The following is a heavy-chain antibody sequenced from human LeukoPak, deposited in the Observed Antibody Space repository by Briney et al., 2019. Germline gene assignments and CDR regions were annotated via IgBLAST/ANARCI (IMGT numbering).Heavy chain of an antibody. Sequence: GGSLRLSCAASGFTFSSYWMHWVRQAPGKGLVWVSRINSDGSSTSYADSVKGRFTISRDNSKNTLYLQMNSLRAEDTAVYYCAKDKKSGSYGAFDIWGQGTMVTVSS. V-gene: IGHV3-74*01. CDR1: GFTFSSYW. J-gene: IGHJ3*02. CDR2: INSDGSST. D-gene: IGHD1-26*01. CDR3: AKDKKSGSYGAFDI.